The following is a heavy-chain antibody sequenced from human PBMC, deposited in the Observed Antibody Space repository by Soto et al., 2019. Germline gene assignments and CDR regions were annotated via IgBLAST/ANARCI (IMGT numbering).Heavy chain of an antibody. V-gene: IGHV3-30*03. CDR3: ARKYPGTRPFDY. D-gene: IGHD6-6*01. CDR2: IPYDGSNK. Sequence: GGSLRLSCAASGFTFSSYGMHWVRQAPGKGLEWVAVIPYDGSNKYYADSVKGRFTISRDNSRTTVYLQMNSLRAEDTALYYCARKYPGTRPFDYWGQGTLVTVSS. CDR1: GFTFSSYG. J-gene: IGHJ4*01.